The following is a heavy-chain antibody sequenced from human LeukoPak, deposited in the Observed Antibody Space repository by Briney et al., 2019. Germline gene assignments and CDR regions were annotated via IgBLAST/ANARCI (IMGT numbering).Heavy chain of an antibody. D-gene: IGHD3-3*01. CDR2: ISSSSSYI. V-gene: IGHV3-21*01. Sequence: GGSLRLSCAASGFTFSSYSMNWVRQAPGKGLEWVSSISSSSSYIYYADSVTGRFTISRDNAKNSLYLQMNSLRAEDTAVYYCASRLSITIFGEMDVWGKGTTVTVSS. CDR3: ASRLSITIFGEMDV. CDR1: GFTFSSYS. J-gene: IGHJ6*04.